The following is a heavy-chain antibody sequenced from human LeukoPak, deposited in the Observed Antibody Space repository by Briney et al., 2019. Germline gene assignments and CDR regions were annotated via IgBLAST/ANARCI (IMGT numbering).Heavy chain of an antibody. Sequence: PSETLSLTCAVYGGSFSGYYWSWIRQPPGKGLEWIGEINHSGSTNCNPSLKSRVTISVDTSKNQFSLKLSSVTAADTAVYYCARIRSYYGSGSYYNPRHYFDYWGQGTLVTVSS. V-gene: IGHV4-34*01. CDR3: ARIRSYYGSGSYYNPRHYFDY. CDR1: GGSFSGYY. D-gene: IGHD3-10*01. J-gene: IGHJ4*02. CDR2: INHSGST.